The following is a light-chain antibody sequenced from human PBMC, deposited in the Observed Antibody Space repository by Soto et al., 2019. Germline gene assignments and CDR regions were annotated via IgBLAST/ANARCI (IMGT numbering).Light chain of an antibody. CDR1: YNL. CDR2: EVN. J-gene: IGLJ2*01. Sequence: QSALTQPASVSGSPGQSITISCTGTYNLVSWYQQHPGKAPKLMIFEVNKRPSGVSYRFSGSKSGNTASLTISALQAEDEADYFCCSYAGRSTWDVVFGGGTQLTVL. V-gene: IGLV2-23*02. CDR3: CSYAGRSTWDVV.